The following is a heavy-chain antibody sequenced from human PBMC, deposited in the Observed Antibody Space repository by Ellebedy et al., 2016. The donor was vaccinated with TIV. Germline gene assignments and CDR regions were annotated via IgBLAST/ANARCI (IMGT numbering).Heavy chain of an antibody. V-gene: IGHV4-39*07. J-gene: IGHJ4*02. CDR2: IFYSGST. CDR1: GGSISISSHY. Sequence: SETLSLTXTVSGGSISISSHYWGWIRQPPGKGLEWFGSIFYSGSTYYNPSLKSRVTISVDTSRNQFSLKLNSVIAADTAVYYCARIPKGRAAPPDYWGQGTLVTVSS. CDR3: ARIPKGRAAPPDY. D-gene: IGHD3-10*01.